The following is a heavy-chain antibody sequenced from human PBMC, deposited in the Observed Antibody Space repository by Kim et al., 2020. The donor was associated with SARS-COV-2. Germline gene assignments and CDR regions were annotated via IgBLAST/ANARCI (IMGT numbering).Heavy chain of an antibody. CDR2: INPDSGNT. CDR1: GYTFTSDV. V-gene: IGHV1-3*01. J-gene: IGHJ4*02. Sequence: ASVKVSCKAFGYTFTSDVMHWVRQAPGQRLEWMGWINPDSGNTKYSQQFQGRVTITRDTSASTAYMELSSLRSEDTAVYYCARVYSGSSNTCLYYWGQGTLVTVSS. CDR3: ARVYSGSSNTCLYY. D-gene: IGHD1-26*01.